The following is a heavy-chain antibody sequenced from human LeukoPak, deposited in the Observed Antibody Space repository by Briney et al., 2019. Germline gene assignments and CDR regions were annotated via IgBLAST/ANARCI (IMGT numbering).Heavy chain of an antibody. J-gene: IGHJ6*02. D-gene: IGHD3-9*01. V-gene: IGHV4-31*03. Sequence: SETLSLTCTVSGGSISSGGYYWSWIRQHPGKGLEWIGYIYYSGSTYYNPSLKSRVTISVDTSKNQFSLKLSSVTAADTAVYYCARSQESYDILTGYLGALGYGMDVWGQGTTVTVSS. CDR1: GGSISSGGYY. CDR3: ARSQESYDILTGYLGALGYGMDV. CDR2: IYYSGST.